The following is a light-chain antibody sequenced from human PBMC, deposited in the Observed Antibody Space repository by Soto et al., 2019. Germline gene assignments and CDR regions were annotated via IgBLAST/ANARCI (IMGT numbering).Light chain of an antibody. Sequence: EIVLTQSPDTLSLSPGERATLSCRASQSVSEYLAWYQQKPGQAPRLLISDASNRSTGIPARFSGSGSGTDFTLTISSLEPEDFAIDYCQQRRSRPLTFGGGTKVEIK. J-gene: IGKJ4*01. CDR3: QQRRSRPLT. CDR1: QSVSEY. V-gene: IGKV3-11*01. CDR2: DAS.